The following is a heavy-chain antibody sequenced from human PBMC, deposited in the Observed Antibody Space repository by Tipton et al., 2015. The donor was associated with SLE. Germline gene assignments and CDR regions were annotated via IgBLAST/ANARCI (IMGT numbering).Heavy chain of an antibody. J-gene: IGHJ6*02. V-gene: IGHV4-59*01. CDR1: GGSIIGYY. CDR3: ARVRHCGGDCYPTPIYYPFYHSDV. Sequence: TLSLTCTVSGGSIIGYYWNWIRQPLGKGLEWIGYIHDSGSTTDIPSLRSRVSMSLDRSKNQLSLRLTSVTVADTAVYYCARVRHCGGDCYPTPIYYPFYHSDVWGQGTTVIVSS. CDR2: IHDSGST. D-gene: IGHD2-21*01.